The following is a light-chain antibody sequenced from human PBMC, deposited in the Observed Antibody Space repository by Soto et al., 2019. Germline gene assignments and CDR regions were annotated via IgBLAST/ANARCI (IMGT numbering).Light chain of an antibody. CDR2: KAS. CDR1: QSISSW. CDR3: QQYYGYPWT. J-gene: IGKJ1*01. Sequence: DIQMTQSPSTLSASVGDRVTITCRASQSISSWLAWYQQTPGKAPKLLIYKASSLKSGVPSRFSGSGSGTEFTLTISSLQPDDFATYYCQQYYGYPWTFGQGTKVEIK. V-gene: IGKV1-5*03.